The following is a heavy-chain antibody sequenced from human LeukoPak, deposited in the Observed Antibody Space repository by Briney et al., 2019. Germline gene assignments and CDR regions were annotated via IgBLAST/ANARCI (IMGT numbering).Heavy chain of an antibody. CDR3: AKDAAGPEY. D-gene: IGHD6-13*01. J-gene: IGHJ4*02. CDR1: GLTFSSYS. CDR2: ISASGSGT. Sequence: GGSLRLSCAVSGLTFSSYSMSWVRQAPGGGLYWVSGISASGSGTYYADSLKGRFTISRDNSKNTLYLQMNNLRVEDTAVYYCAKDAAGPEYWGQGTLVTVST. V-gene: IGHV3-23*01.